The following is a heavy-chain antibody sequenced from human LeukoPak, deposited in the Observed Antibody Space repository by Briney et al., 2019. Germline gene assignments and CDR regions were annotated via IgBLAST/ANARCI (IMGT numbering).Heavy chain of an antibody. J-gene: IGHJ3*02. V-gene: IGHV1-18*01. D-gene: IGHD3-22*01. CDR2: ISAYNGNT. Sequence: GASVKVSCKASGYTFSSYGITWVRQAPGQGLEWMGWISAYNGNTNYAQKLQGRVTMTTDTSTSTAYMELRSLRSDDTAVYYCARAVSSGYYGGAFDIWGQGTMVTVSS. CDR1: GYTFSSYG. CDR3: ARAVSSGYYGGAFDI.